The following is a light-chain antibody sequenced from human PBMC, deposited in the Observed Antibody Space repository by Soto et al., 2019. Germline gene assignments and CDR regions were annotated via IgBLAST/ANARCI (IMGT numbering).Light chain of an antibody. V-gene: IGLV2-14*01. CDR2: DIN. J-gene: IGLJ1*01. CDR1: SSDVGNYIF. CDR3: VSYTTRASYV. Sequence: QSALTQPASVSGSPGQSITISCTGTSSDVGNYIFVSWYRQHPGKAPKLMIYDINHRPSGVSNRFSGSKSVNTASLTISGLQADDEADYYFVSYTTRASYVFGTGTKLTVL.